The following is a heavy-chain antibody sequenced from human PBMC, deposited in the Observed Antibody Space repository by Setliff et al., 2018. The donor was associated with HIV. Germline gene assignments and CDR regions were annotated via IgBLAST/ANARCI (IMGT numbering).Heavy chain of an antibody. J-gene: IGHJ6*03. CDR2: IYYSGST. CDR3: ARQGGYSGYGFYHYYYYMDV. D-gene: IGHD5-12*01. V-gene: IGHV4-39*01. Sequence: SETLSLTCTVSGGSISSNSYYWGWISQPPGKGLEWIGSIYYSGSTYYNPSLKSRVTISVDTSKNQFSLKLSSVTAADTAVYYCARQGGYSGYGFYHYYYYMDVWGKGTTVTVSS. CDR1: GGSISSNSYY.